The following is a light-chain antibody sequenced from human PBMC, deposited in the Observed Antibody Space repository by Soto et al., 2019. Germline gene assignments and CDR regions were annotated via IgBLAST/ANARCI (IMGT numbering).Light chain of an antibody. CDR1: SSDVGGYNY. CDR3: SSYTTSNTRQIV. Sequence: SALTQPVSVSGSPGQSITISCTGTSSDVGGYNYVSWYQHHPGKAPKLLIYDVSNRPSGISNRFSGSKSDNTASLTISGLQPEDEADYYCSSYTTSNTRQIVFGTGTTVTVL. V-gene: IGLV2-14*03. J-gene: IGLJ1*01. CDR2: DVS.